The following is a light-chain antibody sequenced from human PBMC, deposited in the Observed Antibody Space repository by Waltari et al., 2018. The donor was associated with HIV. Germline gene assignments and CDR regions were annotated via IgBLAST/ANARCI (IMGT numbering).Light chain of an antibody. J-gene: IGLJ1*01. CDR3: CSYAGSSSYV. Sequence: QSALTQPASVSGSPGQSITISCTGTSSDVGNYNLVSWYQYHPGKAPKLIIYEVIKWPSGVSNRFSGSKSGNTASLTISGLQAEDEADYYCCSYAGSSSYVFGTGTKVTVL. CDR2: EVI. V-gene: IGLV2-23*02. CDR1: SSDVGNYNL.